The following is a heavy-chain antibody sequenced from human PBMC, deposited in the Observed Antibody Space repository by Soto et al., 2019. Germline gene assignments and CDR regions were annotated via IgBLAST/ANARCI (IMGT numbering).Heavy chain of an antibody. V-gene: IGHV3-33*01. D-gene: IGHD4-17*01. Sequence: GGSLRLSCAPSGFTFSSYGMHWARQTPGKGLEWVAVIWYDGSNKVYADSVKGRFTISRDNSKDTLYLQMNSLRAEDTAVYYCARDLSGDYGALDTWGQGTMVTVSS. J-gene: IGHJ3*02. CDR3: ARDLSGDYGALDT. CDR2: IWYDGSNK. CDR1: GFTFSSYG.